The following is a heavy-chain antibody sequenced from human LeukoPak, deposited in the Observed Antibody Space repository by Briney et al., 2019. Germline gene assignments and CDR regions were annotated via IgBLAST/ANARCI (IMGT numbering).Heavy chain of an antibody. V-gene: IGHV1-2*02. Sequence: AASVKVSCKASGYTFTGYYMHWVRQAPGQGLEWMGWINPNSGGTNYAQRFQGRVTMARDTSISTAYMELSRLRSDDTVVYYCAREVTGTLDAFDIWGQGTMVTVSS. D-gene: IGHD1-7*01. CDR1: GYTFTGYY. J-gene: IGHJ3*02. CDR3: AREVTGTLDAFDI. CDR2: INPNSGGT.